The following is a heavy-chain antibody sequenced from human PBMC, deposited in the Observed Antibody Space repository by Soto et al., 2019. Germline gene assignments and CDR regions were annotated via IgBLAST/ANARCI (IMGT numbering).Heavy chain of an antibody. CDR2: IFYSGSR. V-gene: IGHV4-39*01. CDR1: GGSISSSTYY. CDR3: ASSGPSIAVSFPFDY. D-gene: IGHD6-19*01. Sequence: QLQLQESGPGLVKPSETLSLTCTVSGGSISSSTYYWGWIRQPPGKGLEWIGSIFYSGSRYYNPSLKGRVTMSVDTSKNQFSLKLSSMTAADTALYYCASSGPSIAVSFPFDYWGQGTLVTVSS. J-gene: IGHJ4*02.